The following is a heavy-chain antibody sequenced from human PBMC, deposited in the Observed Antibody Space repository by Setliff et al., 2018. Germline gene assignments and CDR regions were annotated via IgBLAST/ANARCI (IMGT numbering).Heavy chain of an antibody. CDR2: IYHSGST. Sequence: SETLSLTCAVSGYSISSGYYWGWIRQPPGKGLEWIGSIYHSGSTYYNPSLKSRVTISVDTSKNQFSLKLSSVTAADTAVYYCASDYYDSSGWYSSGGLNYFDYWGQGTLVTVSS. V-gene: IGHV4-38-2*01. CDR3: ASDYYDSSGWYSSGGLNYFDY. J-gene: IGHJ4*02. D-gene: IGHD3-22*01. CDR1: GYSISSGYY.